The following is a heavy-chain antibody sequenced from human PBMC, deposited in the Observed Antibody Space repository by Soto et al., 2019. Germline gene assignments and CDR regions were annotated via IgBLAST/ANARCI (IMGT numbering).Heavy chain of an antibody. V-gene: IGHV1-69*01. Sequence: QVQLVQSGAEVKKPGSSVKVSCKASGDTDTNYVINWVRQAPGQGLEWMGGIFPKFGTTYSAQKLQDRLTITADESTSTVYMQLSSLRLDDTAVYCCEADMTFGKLSVVWGQGTTVIVSS. D-gene: IGHD3-16*02. J-gene: IGHJ6*02. CDR1: GDTDTNYV. CDR3: EADMTFGKLSVV. CDR2: IFPKFGTT.